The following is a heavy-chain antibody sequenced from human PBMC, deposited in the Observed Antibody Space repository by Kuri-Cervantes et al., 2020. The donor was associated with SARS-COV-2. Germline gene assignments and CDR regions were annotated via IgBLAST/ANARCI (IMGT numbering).Heavy chain of an antibody. CDR1: GFTFSSYE. V-gene: IGHV3-48*03. CDR2: ISSSGSTI. J-gene: IGHJ1*01. Sequence: LSLTCAASGFTFSSYEMNCVRQAPGKGLEWVSYISSSGSTIYYADSVKGRFTISRDNAKSSLYLQMNSLRAEDTAVYYCARAQNTYGSGSYVYLQHWGQGTLVTVSS. D-gene: IGHD3-10*01. CDR3: ARAQNTYGSGSYVYLQH.